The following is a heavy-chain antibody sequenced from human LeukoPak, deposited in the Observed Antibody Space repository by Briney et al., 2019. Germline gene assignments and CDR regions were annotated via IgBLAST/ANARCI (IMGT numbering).Heavy chain of an antibody. CDR3: ARDSNGPAF. J-gene: IGHJ4*02. D-gene: IGHD3-22*01. Sequence: GGSLRLSCAASGFTVSNTYMSWVRQAPGKGLEWVSVIYNTGGTFHSDSVEGRFTISRDYSKNTLYLQMNSLRADDTAVYYCARDSNGPAFWGQGTLVTVSS. CDR2: IYNTGGT. V-gene: IGHV3-53*01. CDR1: GFTVSNTY.